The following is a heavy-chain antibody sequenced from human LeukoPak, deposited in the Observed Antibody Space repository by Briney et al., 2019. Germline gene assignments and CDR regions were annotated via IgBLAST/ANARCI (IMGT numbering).Heavy chain of an antibody. J-gene: IGHJ4*02. CDR2: ISSSSRYI. D-gene: IGHD6-25*01. Sequence: GGSLRLSCAASGFTFSSYSMKWVRLAPGKGLEWVSSISSSSRYIYFADSLKGRFTISRDNAKNSLYLQMNSLRAEDTAVYYCARVLEAASFDYWGQGILVTVSS. CDR3: ARVLEAASFDY. CDR1: GFTFSSYS. V-gene: IGHV3-21*01.